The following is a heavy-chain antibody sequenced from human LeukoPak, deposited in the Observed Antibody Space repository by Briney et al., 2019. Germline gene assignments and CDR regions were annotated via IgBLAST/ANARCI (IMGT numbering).Heavy chain of an antibody. CDR2: ISSSGSTI. J-gene: IGHJ4*02. CDR1: GFTFSSYE. Sequence: GGSLRLSCAASGFTFSSYEMNWVRQAPGKGLEWVSYISSSGSTIYYADSVKGRFTISRDNVKNSLYLQMNSLRAEDTAVYYCARVGCFSSTSCYRGSDYWGQGTLVTVSS. V-gene: IGHV3-48*03. D-gene: IGHD2-2*01. CDR3: ARVGCFSSTSCYRGSDY.